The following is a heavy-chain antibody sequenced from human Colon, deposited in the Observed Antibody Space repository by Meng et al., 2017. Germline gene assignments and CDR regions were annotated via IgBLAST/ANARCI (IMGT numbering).Heavy chain of an antibody. CDR1: GGSVSMSDYQ. V-gene: IGHV4-61*08. D-gene: IGHD7-27*01. CDR2: AGT. J-gene: IGHJ4*02. Sequence: QVQLQESGPGLVGPSETLSLICTVSGGSVSMSDYQWGWIRQPPGKGLEWIGYAGTNYNPSLKSRVTISVDTSKRQFSLKLTSVTAADTAVYYCARDHWGSLDYWGQGILVTVSS. CDR3: ARDHWGSLDY.